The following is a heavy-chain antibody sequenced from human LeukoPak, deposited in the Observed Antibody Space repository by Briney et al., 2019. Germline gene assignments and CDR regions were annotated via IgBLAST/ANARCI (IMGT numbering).Heavy chain of an antibody. CDR3: AKRSGYTTGWLFDF. J-gene: IGHJ4*02. Sequence: GGSLRLSCAASGFSFSSYAMSWVRQAPGKGVEWVSSISGSGDNTYYAESVKGRFTISRDNSKNTLFLQMNSLRAEDTAVFYCAKRSGYTTGWLFDFWGQGTLVTVSS. CDR1: GFSFSSYA. V-gene: IGHV3-23*01. CDR2: ISGSGDNT. D-gene: IGHD6-19*01.